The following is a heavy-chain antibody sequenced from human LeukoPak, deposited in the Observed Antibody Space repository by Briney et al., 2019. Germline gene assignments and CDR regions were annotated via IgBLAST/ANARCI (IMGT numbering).Heavy chain of an antibody. CDR2: INPNSGGT. Sequence: ASVKVSCKASGYTFTRYYMHWVRQAPGQGLEWMGWINPNSGGTSYAQKFQGRVTMTRDTSISTAYMELSRLRSDDTAVYYCARGYNWNPFDYWGQGTLVTVSS. D-gene: IGHD1-1*01. V-gene: IGHV1-2*02. CDR1: GYTFTRYY. CDR3: ARGYNWNPFDY. J-gene: IGHJ4*02.